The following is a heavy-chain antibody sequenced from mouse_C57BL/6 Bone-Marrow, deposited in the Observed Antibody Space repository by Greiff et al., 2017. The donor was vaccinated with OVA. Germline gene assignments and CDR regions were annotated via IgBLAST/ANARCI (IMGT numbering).Heavy chain of an antibody. J-gene: IGHJ2*01. CDR2: INPNNGGT. V-gene: IGHV1-26*01. D-gene: IGHD1-1*01. Sequence: VQLQQSGPELVKPGASVKISCKASGYTFTDYYMNWVKQSHGKSLEWIGDINPNNGGTSYNQKFKGKATLTVDKSSSTAYMELRSLTSEDSAVYYCARDFTTVVDYWGQGTTLTVSS. CDR1: GYTFTDYY. CDR3: ARDFTTVVDY.